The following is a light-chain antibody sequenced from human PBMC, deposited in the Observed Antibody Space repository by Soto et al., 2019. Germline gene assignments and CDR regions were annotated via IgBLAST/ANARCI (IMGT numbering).Light chain of an antibody. J-gene: IGKJ1*01. CDR3: LHDYNYPQT. CDR2: NAS. V-gene: IGKV1-6*01. Sequence: IQMTQSPSSSSASVGDSVTITCRASQGIRSDLGWYQQKPGEVPRLLIYNASTLQSGVPSRFSGSASGAVFTLTISSLQPEDSATYYCLHDYNYPQTFGQGTKVDIK. CDR1: QGIRSD.